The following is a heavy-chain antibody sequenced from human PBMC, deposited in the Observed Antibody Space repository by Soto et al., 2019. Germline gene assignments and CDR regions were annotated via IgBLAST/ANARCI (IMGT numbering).Heavy chain of an antibody. V-gene: IGHV4-34*01. CDR3: ARGGRAVAVTRRWFDP. CDR1: GGSFSGYY. D-gene: IGHD6-19*01. CDR2: INHSGST. Sequence: QVQLQQWGAGLLKPSETLSLTCAVYGGSFSGYYWSWIRQPPGQGLEWIGEINHSGSTNYNPSLKRRVTISVDSSKNQFSLKLSSVTAADSAVYYCARGGRAVAVTRRWFDPWGQGTLVTVSS. J-gene: IGHJ5*02.